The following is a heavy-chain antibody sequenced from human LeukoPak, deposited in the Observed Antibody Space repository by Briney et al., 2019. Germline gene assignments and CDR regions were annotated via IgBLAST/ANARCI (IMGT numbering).Heavy chain of an antibody. J-gene: IGHJ6*03. V-gene: IGHV4-31*03. D-gene: IGHD1-1*01. Sequence: PSETLSLTCTVSGGSISSGGYYWSWIRQHPVKGLEWIGYIYYSGSTYYNPSLKSRVTISVDTSKNQFSLKLSSVTAADTAVYYCARDAGTGTAYYYYYYMDVWGKGTTVTVSS. CDR3: ARDAGTGTAYYYYYYMDV. CDR1: GGSISSGGYY. CDR2: IYYSGST.